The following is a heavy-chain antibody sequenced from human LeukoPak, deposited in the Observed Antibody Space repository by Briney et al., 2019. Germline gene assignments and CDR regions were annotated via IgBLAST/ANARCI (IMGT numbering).Heavy chain of an antibody. CDR2: IRSKANSYAT. D-gene: IGHD5-12*01. J-gene: IGHJ4*02. Sequence: GGSLRLSCAASGFTFSGSAMHWVRQASGKGLEWVGRIRSKANSYATAYAASVKGRFTISRDDSKNTAYLQMNSLKTEDTAVYYCTRRDRGYDYEFDYWGQGTLVTVSS. CDR3: TRRDRGYDYEFDY. V-gene: IGHV3-73*01. CDR1: GFTFSGSA.